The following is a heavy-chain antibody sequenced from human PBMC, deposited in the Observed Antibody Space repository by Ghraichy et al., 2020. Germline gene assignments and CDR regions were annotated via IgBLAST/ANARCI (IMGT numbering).Heavy chain of an antibody. CDR3: ARTLTYYDSRGLEY. CDR1: GGSFSGYY. CDR2: INHSGST. V-gene: IGHV4-34*01. D-gene: IGHD3-22*01. J-gene: IGHJ4*02. Sequence: GSLRLSCAVYGGSFSGYYWSWIRQPPGKGLEWIGEINHSGSTNYNPPLKSRVTISADTSKNQFSLKLSSVTAADTAVYYCARTLTYYDSRGLEYWGQGTLVTVSS.